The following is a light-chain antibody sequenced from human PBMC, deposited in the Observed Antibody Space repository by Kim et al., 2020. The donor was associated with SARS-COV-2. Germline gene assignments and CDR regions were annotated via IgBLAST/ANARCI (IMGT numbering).Light chain of an antibody. J-gene: IGLJ3*02. CDR1: SIGTKE. CDR2: RDT. CDR3: QVWDSSTGV. Sequence: EALGQEDRITCGRDSIGTKEVHCLKGKPGQAPGLVTFRDTIRPFGIPEGFSGSNTGNTATLTISRARPGNETDYYCQVWDSSTGVFGGGTQLTVL. V-gene: IGLV3-9*01.